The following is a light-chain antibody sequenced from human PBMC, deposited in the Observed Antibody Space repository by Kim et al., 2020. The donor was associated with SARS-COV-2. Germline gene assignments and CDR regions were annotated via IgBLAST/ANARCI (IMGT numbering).Light chain of an antibody. CDR3: NSRDSSGNHYV. CDR1: SLRSYY. J-gene: IGLJ1*01. CDR2: GKN. V-gene: IGLV3-19*01. Sequence: SSELTQDPAVSVALGQTVRITCQGDSLRSYYGSWYQQKPGQAPVLVIYGKNNRPSGIPDRFSGSSSGSTASLTITGAQAEDEADYYCNSRDSSGNHYVFG.